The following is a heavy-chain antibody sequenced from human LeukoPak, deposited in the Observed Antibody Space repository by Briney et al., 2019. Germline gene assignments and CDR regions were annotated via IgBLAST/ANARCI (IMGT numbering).Heavy chain of an antibody. D-gene: IGHD6-19*01. V-gene: IGHV4-59*08. Sequence: SETLSLTCAVSGGSINSHYWSWIRQPPGKGLEWIGDIYYTGGNNYNPSLKSRVTISVDTSKNHLSLNLTSVLAADTAMYYCARRDRGWNYFDYWGQGNLVTVSS. CDR1: GGSINSHY. CDR2: IYYTGGN. J-gene: IGHJ4*02. CDR3: ARRDRGWNYFDY.